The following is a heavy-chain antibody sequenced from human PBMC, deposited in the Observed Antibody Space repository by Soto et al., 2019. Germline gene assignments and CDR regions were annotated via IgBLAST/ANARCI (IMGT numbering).Heavy chain of an antibody. CDR3: TRGPYSYVYYYYGMDV. D-gene: IGHD5-18*01. V-gene: IGHV3-49*04. CDR1: GFSCGDYA. J-gene: IGHJ6*02. CDR2: IRSKAYGGTT. Sequence: GGALRVYCTDFGFSCGDYAMSWVRQAPGKGLEWVGFIRSKAYGGTTEYAASVKGRFTISRDDSKSIAYLQMNSLKTEDTAVYYCTRGPYSYVYYYYGMDVWGQGTTVTVS.